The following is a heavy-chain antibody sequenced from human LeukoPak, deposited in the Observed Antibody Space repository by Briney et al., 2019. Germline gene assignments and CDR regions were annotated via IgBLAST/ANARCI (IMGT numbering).Heavy chain of an antibody. CDR2: IGTAGNT. D-gene: IGHD6-19*01. CDR1: GFTFSNYD. J-gene: IGHJ4*02. Sequence: GGSLRLSCAASGFTFSNYDMHWVRQVTGRGLEWVSAIGTAGNTVYLDSVKGRFTISRDNSKNTLFLQMDSLGAEDTAIYHCARDRGWYSDYWGQGTLVTVSS. CDR3: ARDRGWYSDY. V-gene: IGHV3-13*04.